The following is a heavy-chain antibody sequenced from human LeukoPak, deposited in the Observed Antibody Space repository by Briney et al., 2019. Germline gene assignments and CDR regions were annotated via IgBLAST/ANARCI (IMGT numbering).Heavy chain of an antibody. CDR1: GYTFTGYY. CDR2: INPNSGGT. D-gene: IGHD3/OR15-3a*01. V-gene: IGHV1-2*02. J-gene: IGHJ4*02. CDR3: ARVLPDGFFPLEY. Sequence: ASVKVSCKASGYTFTGYYMHWVRQAPGQGLEWMGWINPNSGGTDYAQKFQGRVTMTRDTSITTAYMELSILKSDDSAVYYCARVLPDGFFPLEYWGQGTLVTVSS.